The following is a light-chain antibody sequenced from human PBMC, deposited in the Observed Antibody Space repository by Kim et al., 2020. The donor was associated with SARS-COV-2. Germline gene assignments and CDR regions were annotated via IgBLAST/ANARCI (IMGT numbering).Light chain of an antibody. CDR2: ATS. Sequence: SAAVGERVTITCRTRQSLTTYFNWYQSKPGKAPRLLISATSSLQAGVPSRFTGGGSGSVFTLTISNLQPEDVATYYCQQSYSLPLTFGGGTKLEI. CDR3: QQSYSLPLT. J-gene: IGKJ4*01. CDR1: QSLTTY. V-gene: IGKV1-39*01.